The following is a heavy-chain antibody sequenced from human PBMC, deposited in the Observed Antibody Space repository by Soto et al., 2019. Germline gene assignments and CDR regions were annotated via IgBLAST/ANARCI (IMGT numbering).Heavy chain of an antibody. CDR3: TTDLSGYSSSWNNWFDP. CDR1: GVTFSNAW. Sequence: GGSLRLSCASSGVTFSNAWMNWVRQAPGKGLEWVGRIKSKTDGGTTDYAAPVKGRFTISRDDSKNTLYLQMNSLKTEDTAVYYCTTDLSGYSSSWNNWFDPWGQGTLVTVSS. J-gene: IGHJ5*02. D-gene: IGHD6-13*01. CDR2: IKSKTDGGTT. V-gene: IGHV3-15*07.